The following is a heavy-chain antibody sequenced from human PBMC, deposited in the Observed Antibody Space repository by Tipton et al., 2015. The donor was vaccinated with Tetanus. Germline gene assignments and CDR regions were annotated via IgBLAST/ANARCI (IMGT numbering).Heavy chain of an antibody. V-gene: IGHV4-31*03. CDR3: ASRGYSGRRQIEDY. D-gene: IGHD5-12*01. J-gene: IGHJ4*02. CDR1: GGSISSGGYY. CDR2: IYYTGNT. Sequence: TLSLTCSVSGGSISSGGYYWSWIRQHPGKGLEWIGYIYYTGNTYYNPSLKSRLTVSLDTSKNQFSLKLTSVTAADTAVYYCASRGYSGRRQIEDYWGQGTLVTVSS.